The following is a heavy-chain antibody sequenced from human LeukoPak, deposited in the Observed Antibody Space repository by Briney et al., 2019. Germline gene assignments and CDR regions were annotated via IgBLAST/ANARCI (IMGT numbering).Heavy chain of an antibody. Sequence: SETLSLTCAVYGGSFSGYYWSWIRQPPGKGLEWIGEINHSGSTNYNPSLKSRVTISVDTSKNQFSLKLSSVTAADTAVYYCARGNYYGSGSQNDWFDPWGQGTLVTVSS. CDR1: GGSFSGYY. D-gene: IGHD3-10*01. CDR3: ARGNYYGSGSQNDWFDP. V-gene: IGHV4-34*01. J-gene: IGHJ5*02. CDR2: INHSGST.